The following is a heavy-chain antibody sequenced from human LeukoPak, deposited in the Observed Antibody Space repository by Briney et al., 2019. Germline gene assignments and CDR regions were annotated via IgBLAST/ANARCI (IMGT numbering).Heavy chain of an antibody. Sequence: ASVKVSCKASGYTFTSYGISWVRQAPGQGLEWMGWISAYNGNTNYAQQLQGRVTMTTDTSTSTAYMELRSLRSDDTAVYYCATGISRITVVRGVLKDWGQGTLVTVSS. V-gene: IGHV1-18*01. CDR1: GYTFTSYG. D-gene: IGHD3-10*01. CDR2: ISAYNGNT. J-gene: IGHJ4*02. CDR3: ATGISRITVVRGVLKD.